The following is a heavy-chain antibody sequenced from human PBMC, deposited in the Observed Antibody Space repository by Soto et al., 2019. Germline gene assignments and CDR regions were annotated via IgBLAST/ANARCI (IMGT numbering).Heavy chain of an antibody. Sequence: QVQLQESGPGLVKPSETLSLTCTVSGGSISSYYWSWIRQPPGKGLEWMGYIYYSGSTNYNPTLKSRVTISVDTSKTQFSRKLSSVTDADTAVYYCARHPLSSVYYGAGGYFDYWGQGTLVTVSS. CDR1: GGSISSYY. CDR3: ARHPLSSVYYGAGGYFDY. V-gene: IGHV4-59*08. D-gene: IGHD3-10*01. CDR2: IYYSGST. J-gene: IGHJ4*02.